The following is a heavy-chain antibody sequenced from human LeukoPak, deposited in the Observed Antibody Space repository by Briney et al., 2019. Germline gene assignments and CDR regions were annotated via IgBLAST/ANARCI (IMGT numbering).Heavy chain of an antibody. CDR2: TSGSGGST. Sequence: GGSLRLSCAASGFTFSSYAMSWVRQAPGRGLEWVSATSGSGGSTYYADSVKGRFTISRDNSKNTLYLQMNSLRAEDTAVYYCAKVKSSGWHGLIGMDVWGQGTTVTVSS. CDR1: GFTFSSYA. CDR3: AKVKSSGWHGLIGMDV. V-gene: IGHV3-23*01. D-gene: IGHD6-19*01. J-gene: IGHJ6*02.